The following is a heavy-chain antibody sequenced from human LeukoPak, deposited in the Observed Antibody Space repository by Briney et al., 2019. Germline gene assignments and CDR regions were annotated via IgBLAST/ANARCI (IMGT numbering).Heavy chain of an antibody. D-gene: IGHD1-1*01. J-gene: IGHJ4*02. CDR1: GFTFSNYG. Sequence: PGRSLRLSCAASGFTFSNYGMHWVRQAPGKGLEWVALIRYDGSKKDYADSVKGRFTISRDNSKNTLYLQMNRLRAEDTAMYYCVRTGDTERFDYWGQGTLVTVSS. CDR2: IRYDGSKK. V-gene: IGHV3-33*01. CDR3: VRTGDTERFDY.